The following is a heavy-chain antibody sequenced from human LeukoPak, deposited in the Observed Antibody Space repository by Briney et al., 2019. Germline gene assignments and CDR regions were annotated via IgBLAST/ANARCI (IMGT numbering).Heavy chain of an antibody. D-gene: IGHD3-16*01. Sequence: SETLSLTCAVYGGSFSGYYWSWIRQPPGKGLEWIGEINHSGSTNYNPSLKSRVTISVDTSKNQFSLKLSSVTAADTAVYYCARASEEGGLPHYWGQGTLVTVSS. CDR3: ARASEEGGLPHY. CDR2: INHSGST. CDR1: GGSFSGYY. V-gene: IGHV4-34*01. J-gene: IGHJ4*02.